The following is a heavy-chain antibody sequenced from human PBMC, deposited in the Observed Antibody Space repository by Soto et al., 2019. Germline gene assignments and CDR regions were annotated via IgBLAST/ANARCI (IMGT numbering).Heavy chain of an antibody. V-gene: IGHV1-18*01. CDR1: GDSFTSFA. Sequence: QVQLVQSGVEVKKPGASVKVSCKVSGDSFTSFAISWVRQAPGQGLEWMGWISTYNGNTNYGPKVQGRVTLTTDTSTSTAYMDLRRLTSDDTAVYYCASGTFLGPSQYWGQGSLVTVSS. CDR2: ISTYNGNT. J-gene: IGHJ4*02. CDR3: ASGTFLGPSQY. D-gene: IGHD3-10*01.